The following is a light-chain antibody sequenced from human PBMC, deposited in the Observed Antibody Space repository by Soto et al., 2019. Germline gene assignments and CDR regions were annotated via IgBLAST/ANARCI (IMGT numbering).Light chain of an antibody. Sequence: EVVLTQSPGTLSLSPVERATLSCRASQRLSASDIAWYQQKPGQAPKFLIYGVSSRATGIPDRFSGGGSGTDFTLTIGRLEPEDFAVYYCQQYLVTPWTFGQGTKV. CDR3: QQYLVTPWT. CDR1: QRLSASD. V-gene: IGKV3-20*01. J-gene: IGKJ1*01. CDR2: GVS.